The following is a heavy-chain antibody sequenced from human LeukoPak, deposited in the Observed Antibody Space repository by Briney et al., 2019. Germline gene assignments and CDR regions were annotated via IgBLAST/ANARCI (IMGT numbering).Heavy chain of an antibody. CDR2: IYYSGST. Sequence: SETLSLTCTVSGGSISSYYWSWIRQPPGKGLEWIGNIYYSGSTNYNPSLKSRVTISVDTSKNQFSLKLSSVTAADTAVYYCARGDSSGWYGNWFDPWGQGTLVTVSS. V-gene: IGHV4-59*01. D-gene: IGHD6-19*01. J-gene: IGHJ5*02. CDR3: ARGDSSGWYGNWFDP. CDR1: GGSISSYY.